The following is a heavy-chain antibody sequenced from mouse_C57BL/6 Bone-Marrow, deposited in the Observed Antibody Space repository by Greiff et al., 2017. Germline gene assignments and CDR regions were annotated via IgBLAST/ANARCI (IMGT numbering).Heavy chain of an antibody. D-gene: IGHD4-1*01. J-gene: IGHJ3*01. CDR2: IYWDDDK. Sequence: QVTLKVCGPGILQSSQTLSLTCSFSGFSLSTSGMGVSWIRQPSGKGLEWLAHIYWDDDKRYNPSLKSRLTISKDTSRNQVFLKITSVDTADTATYYCARRAGTDFAYWGQGTLVTVSA. CDR3: ARRAGTDFAY. CDR1: GFSLSTSGMG. V-gene: IGHV8-12*01.